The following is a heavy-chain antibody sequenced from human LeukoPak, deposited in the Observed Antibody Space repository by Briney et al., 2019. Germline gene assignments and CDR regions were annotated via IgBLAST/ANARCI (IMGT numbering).Heavy chain of an antibody. CDR2: IHFSGTV. CDR3: AAGGDIAKGGNY. J-gene: IGHJ4*02. V-gene: IGHV4-31*03. CDR1: GASISVTSYY. Sequence: SETLSLTCTVSGASISVTSYYWTWTRHHPREGLEWLGFIHFSGTVYYNPSLISRLIISADTSKNQMSLKLSSVTAADTAVYYCAAGGDIAKGGNYWGQGTQVTVSS. D-gene: IGHD5-18*01.